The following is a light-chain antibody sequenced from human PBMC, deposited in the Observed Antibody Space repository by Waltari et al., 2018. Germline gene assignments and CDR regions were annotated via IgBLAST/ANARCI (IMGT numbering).Light chain of an antibody. J-gene: IGKJ1*01. Sequence: EIMLPQSPGTLSLSPGERATLSCKASQSIRTYLAWYQQKPGQAPRLLIYQASSRATGIPDRFSGSGSGTDFSLTISRLEPEDVAVYYCQNYVRLPATFGQGTKVEIK. V-gene: IGKV3-20*01. CDR3: QNYVRLPAT. CDR2: QAS. CDR1: QSIRTY.